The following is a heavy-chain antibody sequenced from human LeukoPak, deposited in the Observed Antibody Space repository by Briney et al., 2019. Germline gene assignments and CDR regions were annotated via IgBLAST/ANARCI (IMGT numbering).Heavy chain of an antibody. V-gene: IGHV3-7*01. CDR1: GFTFTTYW. CDR2: INQVGSSK. Sequence: GGSPSISCAASGFTFTTYWMGWVRQAPGKGPEWVANINQVGSSKYFVDSVKGRFIISRDNAKNSLYLQMNSLRDEDTAVYYCARDLIVPVAMTGSGSYSTDYWGQGTLVTVSS. D-gene: IGHD3-10*01. J-gene: IGHJ4*02. CDR3: ARDLIVPVAMTGSGSYSTDY.